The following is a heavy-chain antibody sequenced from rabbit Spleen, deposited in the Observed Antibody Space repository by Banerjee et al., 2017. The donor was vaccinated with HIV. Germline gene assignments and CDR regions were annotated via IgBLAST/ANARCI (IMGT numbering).Heavy chain of an antibody. Sequence: QSLEESGGDLVQPGASLTLTCTASGFDFNEFSFNSGYDMCWVRQAPGKGLEWVACAYAGSSDSTYSASWAKGRFTISKTSSTTVTLQMTSLTAADTATYFCARDGTGGSYFALWGPGTLVTV. V-gene: IGHV1S40*01. CDR1: GFDFNEFSFNSGYD. J-gene: IGHJ6*01. D-gene: IGHD8-1*01. CDR3: ARDGTGGSYFAL. CDR2: AYAGSSDST.